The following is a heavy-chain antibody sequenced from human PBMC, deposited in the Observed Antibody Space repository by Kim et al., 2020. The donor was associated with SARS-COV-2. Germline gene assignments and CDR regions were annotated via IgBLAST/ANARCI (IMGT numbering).Heavy chain of an antibody. V-gene: IGHV3-53*01. Sequence: STYSADCVKGRVTISRDNSKNTLYLQRNSLRAEDTAVYYCARAGSGWLDYWGQGTLVTVSS. CDR3: ARAGSGWLDY. J-gene: IGHJ4*02. CDR2: ST. D-gene: IGHD6-19*01.